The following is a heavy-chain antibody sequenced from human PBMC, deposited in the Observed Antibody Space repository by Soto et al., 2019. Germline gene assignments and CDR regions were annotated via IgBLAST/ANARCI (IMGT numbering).Heavy chain of an antibody. J-gene: IGHJ6*02. V-gene: IGHV3-30-3*01. CDR1: GFTFSSYA. CDR2: ISYDGGNK. CDR3: ARDFSARYYYYGMDV. Sequence: QVQLVESGGGVVQPGRSLRLSCAASGFTFSSYAMHWVRQAPGKGLEWVAVISYDGGNKYYADSVKGRFTISRDNSKNTLYLQMNSLRAEDTAVYYCARDFSARYYYYGMDVWGQGTTVTVSS.